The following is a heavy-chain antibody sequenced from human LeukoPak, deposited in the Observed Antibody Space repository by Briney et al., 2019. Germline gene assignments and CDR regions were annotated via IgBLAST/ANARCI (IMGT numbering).Heavy chain of an antibody. V-gene: IGHV1-2*06. J-gene: IGHJ5*02. CDR2: INPNSGGT. CDR1: GYTFTGYY. D-gene: IGHD3-10*01. Sequence: GASVKVSCKASGYTFTGYYMHWVRQAPGQGLEWMGRINPNSGGTNYAQKFQGRVTITADKSTSTAYMELSSLRSEDTAVYYCARDAVRGVILPFDPWGQGTLVTVSS. CDR3: ARDAVRGVILPFDP.